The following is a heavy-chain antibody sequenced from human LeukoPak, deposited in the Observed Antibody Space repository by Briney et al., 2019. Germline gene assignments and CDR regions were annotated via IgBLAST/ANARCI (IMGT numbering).Heavy chain of an antibody. V-gene: IGHV3-53*01. Sequence: PGGSLRLSCAASGFTVSSNYMSWVRQAPGKGLEWVSVIYSGGSTYYADSVKGRFTISRDSSKNTLYLQMNSLRAEDTAVYYCAKGPSGTYGTNFFDNWGQGTLVTVSS. CDR2: IYSGGST. D-gene: IGHD3-10*01. CDR1: GFTVSSNY. CDR3: AKGPSGTYGTNFFDN. J-gene: IGHJ4*02.